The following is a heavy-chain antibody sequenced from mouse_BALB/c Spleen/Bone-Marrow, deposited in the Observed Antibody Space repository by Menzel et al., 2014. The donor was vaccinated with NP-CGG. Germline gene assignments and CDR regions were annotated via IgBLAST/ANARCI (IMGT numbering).Heavy chain of an antibody. D-gene: IGHD1-1*01. CDR1: GFSIKDTY. CDR3: ASYYYGSSGFSY. J-gene: IGHJ3*01. Sequence: EVKLMESGAELVKPGASVKLSCTAYGFSIKDTYMHWVKQRPEQGLEWIGRIDPANGNTKYDPRFQGKATITADTSSNTADLQLSSLTSEDTAVYYCASYYYGSSGFSYCGQATLVTVSA. CDR2: IDPANGNT. V-gene: IGHV14-3*02.